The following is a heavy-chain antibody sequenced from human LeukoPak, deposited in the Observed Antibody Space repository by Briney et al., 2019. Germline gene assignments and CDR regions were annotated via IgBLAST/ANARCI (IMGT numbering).Heavy chain of an antibody. V-gene: IGHV1-69*04. CDR1: GGTFSSYA. Sequence: SVKVSCKASGGTFSSYAISWVRQAPGQGLEWMGRIIPTFGIANYAQKFQGRVTITADKSTSTAYMELSSLRSEDTAVYYCARDQDSSSSGDYWGQGTLVTVSS. CDR3: ARDQDSSSSGDY. J-gene: IGHJ4*02. D-gene: IGHD6-13*01. CDR2: IIPTFGIA.